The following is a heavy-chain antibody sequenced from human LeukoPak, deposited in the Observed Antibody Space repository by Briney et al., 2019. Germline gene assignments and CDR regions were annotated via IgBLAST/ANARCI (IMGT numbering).Heavy chain of an antibody. V-gene: IGHV1-69*13. J-gene: IGHJ4*02. Sequence: SVKVSCKGSGGTFTSYAISWVRQAPGQGGEWMGGIIPIFGTANYAQKFQGRVTITADESTSTAYMELSSLRSEDTAVYYCARANRFGFGELYGFDYWGQGTLVTVSS. CDR1: GGTFTSYA. D-gene: IGHD3-10*01. CDR3: ARANRFGFGELYGFDY. CDR2: IIPIFGTA.